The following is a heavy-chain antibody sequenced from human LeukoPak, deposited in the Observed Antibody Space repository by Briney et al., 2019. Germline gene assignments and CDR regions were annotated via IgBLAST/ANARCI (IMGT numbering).Heavy chain of an antibody. D-gene: IGHD3-22*01. CDR1: GGTFSSYA. CDR2: IIPIFGTA. CDR3: ARGGYYYDSSGYSHLPDY. V-gene: IGHV1-69*13. J-gene: IGHJ4*02. Sequence: SVKVSCKASGGTFSSYAISWVRQAPGQGLEWMGGIIPIFGTANYAQKFQGRVTITADESTSTAYMELSSLRSEDTAVYYCARGGYYYDSSGYSHLPDYWGQGTLVTVSA.